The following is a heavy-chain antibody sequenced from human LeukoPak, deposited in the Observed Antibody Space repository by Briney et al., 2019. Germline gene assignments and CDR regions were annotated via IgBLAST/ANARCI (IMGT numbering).Heavy chain of an antibody. Sequence: GGSLRLSCAASGFSFSSYWMHWVRQAPGKGPVWVSLISNDESTIIYADSVKGRFTISRDNAKNSLYLQMNSLRAEDTAVYYCARAPGAFDIWGQGTMVTVSS. CDR1: GFSFSSYW. CDR2: ISNDESTI. J-gene: IGHJ3*02. CDR3: ARAPGAFDI. V-gene: IGHV3-74*01.